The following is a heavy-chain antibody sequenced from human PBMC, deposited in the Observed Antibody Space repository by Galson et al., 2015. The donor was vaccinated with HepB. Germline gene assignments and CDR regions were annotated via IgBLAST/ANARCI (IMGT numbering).Heavy chain of an antibody. CDR3: ARDLKAVAGTGTYYYYGMDV. V-gene: IGHV3-21*01. D-gene: IGHD6-19*01. CDR2: ISSSSSNI. J-gene: IGHJ6*02. CDR1: GFTFSSYT. Sequence: SLRLSCAASGFTFSSYTMNWVRQAPGKGLEWVSSISSSSSNIYYADSVKGRFTISRDNAENSLYLQMNSLRAEDTAVYYCARDLKAVAGTGTYYYYGMDVWGQGTTVTVSS.